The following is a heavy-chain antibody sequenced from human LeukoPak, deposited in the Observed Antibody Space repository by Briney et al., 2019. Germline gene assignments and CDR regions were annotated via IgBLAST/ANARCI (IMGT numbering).Heavy chain of an antibody. J-gene: IGHJ4*02. D-gene: IGHD1-26*01. Sequence: PGGSLRLSCAVSGFTFSTYWMTWVRQAPGKGLEWEANIKQYGSEKYYVDSVKGRFTISRDNAKNSLYLQMNSLRVEDTAVYYCARGGSRIVGAFDYWGQGTLVTVSS. CDR1: GFTFSTYW. CDR2: IKQYGSEK. CDR3: ARGGSRIVGAFDY. V-gene: IGHV3-7*01.